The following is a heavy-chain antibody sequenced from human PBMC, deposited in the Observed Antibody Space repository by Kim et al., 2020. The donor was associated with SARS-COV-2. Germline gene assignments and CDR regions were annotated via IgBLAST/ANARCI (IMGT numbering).Heavy chain of an antibody. CDR2: SH. Sequence: SHYSTPSLKSRVTISVDTSKNRFSLKLSSVTAADTAVYYCAREKQGWFDPWGQGTLVTVSS. CDR3: AREKQGWFDP. J-gene: IGHJ5*02. V-gene: IGHV4-31*02.